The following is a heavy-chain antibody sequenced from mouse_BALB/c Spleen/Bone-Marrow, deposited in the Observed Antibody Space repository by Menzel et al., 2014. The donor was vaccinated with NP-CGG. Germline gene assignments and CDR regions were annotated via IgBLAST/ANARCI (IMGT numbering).Heavy chain of an antibody. J-gene: IGHJ4*01. CDR1: GFTCTDYY. V-gene: IGHV7-3*02. Sequence: EVKLLQAGGGLVQPGGSLRRSCTTSGFTCTDYYMSWVRQAPGKALEWLAFIRNKAYGYTTEYSASVRGRFTISRDNSQSILYLQMNTLRAEDSATYYCARCPMDSRGQGTSVTVPS. CDR2: IRNKAYGYTT. CDR3: ARCPMDS.